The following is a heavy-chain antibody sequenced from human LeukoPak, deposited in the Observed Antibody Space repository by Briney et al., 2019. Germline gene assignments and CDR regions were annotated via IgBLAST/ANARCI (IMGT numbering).Heavy chain of an antibody. V-gene: IGHV4-34*01. CDR2: INHGGST. D-gene: IGHD3-16*02. Sequence: SETLSLTCAVYGGSFSGYYWSWIRQPPGKGLEWIGEINHGGSTNYNPSLKSRVTISVDTSKNQFSLKLSSVTAADTAVYYCARGLAYYDYVWGSYRLPSGAFDIWGQGTMVTVSS. CDR3: ARGLAYYDYVWGSYRLPSGAFDI. J-gene: IGHJ3*02. CDR1: GGSFSGYY.